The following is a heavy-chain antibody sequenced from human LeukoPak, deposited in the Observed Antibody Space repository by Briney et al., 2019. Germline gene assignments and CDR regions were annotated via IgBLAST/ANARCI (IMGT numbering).Heavy chain of an antibody. J-gene: IGHJ3*02. Sequence: PSETLSLTCTVSGGSIRSGDYYWSWIRQPPGKGLEWIGYIYDSGSTYYNPSLKSRITISVDTSENRFSLKLSSVTATDTAVYYCARDCSGGSCYGAFDIWGQGIMVTVSS. CDR2: IYDSGST. CDR1: GGSIRSGDYY. D-gene: IGHD2-15*01. CDR3: ARDCSGGSCYGAFDI. V-gene: IGHV4-30-4*01.